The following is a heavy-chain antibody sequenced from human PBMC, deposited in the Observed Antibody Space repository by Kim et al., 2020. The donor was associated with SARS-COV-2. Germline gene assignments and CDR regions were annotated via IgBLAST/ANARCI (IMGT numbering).Heavy chain of an antibody. CDR1: GFTFSSYG. J-gene: IGHJ4*02. V-gene: IGHV3-30*18. D-gene: IGHD3-3*01. Sequence: GSLRLSCAASGFTFSSYGMHWVRQAPGKGLEWVAVISYDGSNKYYADSVKGRFTISRDNSKNTLYLQMNSLRAEDTAVYFCAKGARPFVQYYDFWSGYYYFDYWGQGTLVTVSS. CDR3: AKGARPFVQYYDFWSGYYYFDY. CDR2: ISYDGSNK.